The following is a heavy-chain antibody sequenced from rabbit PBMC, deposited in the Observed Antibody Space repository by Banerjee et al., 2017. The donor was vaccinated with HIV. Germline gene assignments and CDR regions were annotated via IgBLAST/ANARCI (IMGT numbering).Heavy chain of an antibody. D-gene: IGHD8-1*01. Sequence: QEQLVESGGGLVQPEGSLTLTCKASGLDFSSSYWICWVRQAPGKGLEWIACIYTSTGRTEYASWAQGRFTISKTSSTTVTLQMTSLTAADTATYFCASVGTTYSLALWGPGTLVTVS. CDR1: GLDFSSSYW. CDR3: ASVGTTYSLAL. CDR2: IYTSTGRT. V-gene: IGHV1S45*01. J-gene: IGHJ6*01.